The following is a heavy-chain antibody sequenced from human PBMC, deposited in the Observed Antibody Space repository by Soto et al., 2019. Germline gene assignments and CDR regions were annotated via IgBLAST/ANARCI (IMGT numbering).Heavy chain of an antibody. V-gene: IGHV1-18*04. CDR3: ARDGVDIVATGGWFEP. D-gene: IGHD5-12*01. Sequence: QVQLVQSGAEVKKPGASVKVSCKASGYTFTSYGISWVRQAPGQGLEWMGWISAYNGNTNYAQKLQGRVTMTTDTCTRTAYMELGSLSSDATAVYYVARDGVDIVATGGWFEPWGEGTLVTVS. CDR1: GYTFTSYG. J-gene: IGHJ5*02. CDR2: ISAYNGNT.